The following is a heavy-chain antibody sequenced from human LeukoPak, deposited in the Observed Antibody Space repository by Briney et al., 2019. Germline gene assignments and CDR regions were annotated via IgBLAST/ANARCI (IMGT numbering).Heavy chain of an antibody. J-gene: IGHJ5*02. D-gene: IGHD2-2*01. CDR2: IYYSGGT. CDR1: GGSISSYY. Sequence: SETLSLTCTVSGGSISSYYWSWIRQPPGKGLEWIGYIYYSGGTNYNPSLKSRVTISVDTSKNQFSLKLSSVTAADTAVYYCAREFRLVVPAAYNWFDPWGQGTLVTVSS. CDR3: AREFRLVVPAAYNWFDP. V-gene: IGHV4-59*01.